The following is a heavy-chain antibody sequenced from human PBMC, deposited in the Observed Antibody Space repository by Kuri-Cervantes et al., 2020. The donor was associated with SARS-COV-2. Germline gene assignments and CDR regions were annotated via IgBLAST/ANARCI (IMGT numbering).Heavy chain of an antibody. V-gene: IGHV3-53*05. CDR3: AKDSIRFLEWLYYMDV. Sequence: GESLKISCAASGFTVSSNYMSWVRQAPGKGLEWVSVIYSGGSTYYADSVKGRFTISRDNSKNTLYLQMNSLRAEDTAVYYCAKDSIRFLEWLYYMDVWGKGTTVTVSS. CDR2: IYSGGST. CDR1: GFTVSSNY. D-gene: IGHD3-3*01. J-gene: IGHJ6*03.